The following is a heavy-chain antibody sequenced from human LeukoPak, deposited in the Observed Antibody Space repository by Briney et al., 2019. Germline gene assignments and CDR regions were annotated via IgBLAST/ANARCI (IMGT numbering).Heavy chain of an antibody. Sequence: SQTLSLTCTVSSGSISSGSYYWSWIRQPAGKGLEWIGRIYTSGSTNYNPSLKSRVTISVDTSKNQFSLKLSSVTAADTAVYYCARDSNILTTFDYWGQGTLVTVSS. CDR2: IYTSGST. CDR1: SGSISSGSYY. D-gene: IGHD3-9*01. V-gene: IGHV4-61*02. CDR3: ARDSNILTTFDY. J-gene: IGHJ4*02.